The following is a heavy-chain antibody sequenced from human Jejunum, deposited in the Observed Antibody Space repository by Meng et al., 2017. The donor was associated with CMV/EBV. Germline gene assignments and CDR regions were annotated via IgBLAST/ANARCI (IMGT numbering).Heavy chain of an antibody. V-gene: IGHV4-39*06. CDR1: GCARSISNHY. Sequence: LPESGPGLLMPSETLSPTLTVSGCARSISNHYWGWIRQPPGKGLKWIGSMSYGGSTFYNPSLKIRVTISAGTSTVSLEVRSVTAADTAVYYCARGGYCSGGSCYSQVDYWGQGTLVTVSS. CDR3: ARGGYCSGGSCYSQVDY. J-gene: IGHJ4*02. CDR2: MSYGGST. D-gene: IGHD2-15*01.